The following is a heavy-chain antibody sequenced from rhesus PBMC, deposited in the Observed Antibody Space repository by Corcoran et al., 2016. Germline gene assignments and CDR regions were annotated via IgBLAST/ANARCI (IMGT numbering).Heavy chain of an antibody. CDR2: INGDGGAT. CDR3: ARDHCIGHTCYGGDFDS. Sequence: QLLLHESGPELVQSSETLSLSCTVSCASTSFYWWTWIRPFPGRSLEWIGEINGDGGATNYNPSHQGRVSSTKDATRSQVTLRLTSVTAADTARYYCARDHCIGHTCYGGDFDSWGQGILVTVSS. J-gene: IGHJ4*01. D-gene: IGHD2-15*01. CDR1: CASTSFYW. V-gene: IGHV4-80*01.